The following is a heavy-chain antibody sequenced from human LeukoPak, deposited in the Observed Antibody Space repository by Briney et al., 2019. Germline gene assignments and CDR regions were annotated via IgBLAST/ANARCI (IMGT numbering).Heavy chain of an antibody. D-gene: IGHD4-11*01. Sequence: ASVKVSCKASGYTFTSYGISWVRQAPGQGLEWMGWISAYNGYTNYAQKLQGRVTMTTDTSTSTAYMELRSLRSEDSAVYYCARWTTTYLDYWGQGTLVTVSS. V-gene: IGHV1-18*01. CDR3: ARWTTTYLDY. CDR1: GYTFTSYG. CDR2: ISAYNGYT. J-gene: IGHJ4*02.